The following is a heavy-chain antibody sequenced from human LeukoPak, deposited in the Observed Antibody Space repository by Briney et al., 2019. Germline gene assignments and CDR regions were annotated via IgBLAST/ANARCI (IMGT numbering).Heavy chain of an antibody. V-gene: IGHV3-30*18. J-gene: IGHJ5*02. CDR1: GFTFSSYG. Sequence: GGSLRLSCAASGFTFSSYGMHWVRQAPGKGLERVAVISYDGSNKYYADSVKGRFTISRDNSKNTLYLQMNSLRAEVTAVYYCAKEGWGCSSTSCYESWFDPWGQGTLVTVSS. CDR3: AKEGWGCSSTSCYESWFDP. D-gene: IGHD2-2*01. CDR2: ISYDGSNK.